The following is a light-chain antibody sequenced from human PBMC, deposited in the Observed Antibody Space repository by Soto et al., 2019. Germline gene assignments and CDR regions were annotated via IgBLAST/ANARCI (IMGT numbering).Light chain of an antibody. CDR3: SSFVDGTSYV. CDR2: EVN. V-gene: IGLV2-8*01. CDR1: SSDVGAFNY. J-gene: IGLJ1*01. Sequence: QSVLTQPASVTGSPGQSITISCNGTSSDVGAFNYVSWYQHHPGKVPKFLIYEVNKRPSGVPDRFSGSKSGNTASLTVSGLQPEDEAEYFCSSFVDGTSYVFGTGTKVTVL.